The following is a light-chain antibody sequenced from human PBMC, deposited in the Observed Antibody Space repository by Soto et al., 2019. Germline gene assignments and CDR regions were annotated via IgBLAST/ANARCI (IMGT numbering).Light chain of an antibody. CDR2: GAS. Sequence: EIVLTQSPDTLSPFPGERAPLSWIARQSVSNHYLAWYQQNPGQAPRLFIYGASNRATGIPDRFSGSGSGTDFTLTISRLEPEDFAVYYCQQYGSSGTFGQGTKVDIK. CDR3: QQYGSSGT. J-gene: IGKJ1*01. V-gene: IGKV3-20*01. CDR1: QSVSNHY.